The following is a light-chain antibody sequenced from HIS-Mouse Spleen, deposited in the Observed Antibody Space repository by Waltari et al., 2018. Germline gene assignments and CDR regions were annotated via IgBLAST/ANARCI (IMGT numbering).Light chain of an antibody. CDR1: SSHVGSYNL. CDR2: ESS. CDR3: GSYAGNSTCVV. J-gene: IGLJ2*01. Sequence: QSALTQPASVSGPPGQSITISCPGTSSHVGSYNLVSWYQQHPGKAPKLTIDESSKRRAGVCNRFCCSKSGNTASLTVSGLQAEDEDDYYCGSYAGNSTCVVVGGETRLTVL. V-gene: IGLV2-23*01.